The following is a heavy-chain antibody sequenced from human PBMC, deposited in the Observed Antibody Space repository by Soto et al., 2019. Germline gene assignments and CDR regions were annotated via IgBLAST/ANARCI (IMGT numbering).Heavy chain of an antibody. J-gene: IGHJ6*02. CDR2: IYFSGST. CDR1: GGSISPYY. V-gene: IGHV4-59*01. Sequence: QVQLQESGPGLVKPSETLSLTCTVSGGSISPYYWRWIRQPPGKGLEDIGYIYFSGSTRYNPSLKSRVTMSVDTSKNQVSLRLISVTAADTAVYCCARDPRGHRSKYGLDVWGQGTMVTVSS. CDR3: ARDPRGHRSKYGLDV. D-gene: IGHD5-12*01.